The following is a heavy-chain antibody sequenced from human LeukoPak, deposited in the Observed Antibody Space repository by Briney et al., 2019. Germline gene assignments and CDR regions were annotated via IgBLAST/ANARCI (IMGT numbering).Heavy chain of an antibody. CDR3: ASGREFGTEFDP. Sequence: SETLSLTCTVSGGSISSYYWSWIRQPPGKGLEWIGYIFYSGSTNYNPSLKSRVTISVDTSKNQFSLKLSSVTAADTAVYYCASGREFGTEFDPWGQGTLVTVSS. V-gene: IGHV4-59*01. CDR2: IFYSGST. J-gene: IGHJ5*02. CDR1: GGSISSYY. D-gene: IGHD1-7*01.